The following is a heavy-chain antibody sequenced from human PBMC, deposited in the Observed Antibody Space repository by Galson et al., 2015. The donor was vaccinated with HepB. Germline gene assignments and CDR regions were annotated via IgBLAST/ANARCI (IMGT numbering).Heavy chain of an antibody. CDR1: GFTFSSYV. Sequence: SLRLSCAASGFTFSSYVMSWVRQAPGKGLEWVSVISGSGGSTYYADSVKGRFTISRDNSKNTLYLQMNSLRAEDTAVYYCAKSWGTSFAGVDYWGQGTLVTVSS. D-gene: IGHD6-6*01. V-gene: IGHV3-23*01. CDR3: AKSWGTSFAGVDY. J-gene: IGHJ4*02. CDR2: ISGSGGST.